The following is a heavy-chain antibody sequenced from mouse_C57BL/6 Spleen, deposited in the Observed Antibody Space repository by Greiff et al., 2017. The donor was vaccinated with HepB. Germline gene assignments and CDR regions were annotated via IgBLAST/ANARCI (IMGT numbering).Heavy chain of an antibody. V-gene: IGHV1-80*01. D-gene: IGHD1-3*01. J-gene: IGHJ4*01. CDR2: IYPGDGDT. CDR1: GYAFSSYW. Sequence: QVQLQQSGAELVKPGASVKISCKASGYAFSSYWMNWVKQRPGKGLEWIGQIYPGDGDTNYNGKFKGKATLTADKSSSTAYMQLSSLTSEDSAVYFCARNSKGSYARDYWGQGTSVTVSS. CDR3: ARNSKGSYARDY.